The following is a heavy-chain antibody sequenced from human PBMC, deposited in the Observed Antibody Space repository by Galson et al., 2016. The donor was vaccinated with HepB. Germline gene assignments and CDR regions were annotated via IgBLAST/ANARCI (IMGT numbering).Heavy chain of an antibody. CDR1: GFTFSSYW. D-gene: IGHD3-22*01. Sequence: SLRLSCAASGFTFSSYWMVWVRQAPGEGLEWVSYINPSSSSTHYADSVKGRFIISRDNAKNSLYLQMDSLRDEDTAVYYCARPLYYYSSGYHQYFQYWGQGTLVTASS. CDR3: ARPLYYYSSGYHQYFQY. J-gene: IGHJ1*01. CDR2: INPSSSST. V-gene: IGHV3-48*02.